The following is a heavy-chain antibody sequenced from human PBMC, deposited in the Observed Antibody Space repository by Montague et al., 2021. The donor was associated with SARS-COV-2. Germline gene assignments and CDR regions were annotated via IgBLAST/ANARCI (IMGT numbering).Heavy chain of an antibody. V-gene: IGHV4-39*01. D-gene: IGHD2-21*02. CDR2: FYYAGGT. CDR1: GGSVSRISSH. Sequence: SETLSLTCTVSGGSVSRISSHWGWIRQPPGKGLEYIGSFYYAGGTQYNPSLKSRVTISVDTSNDQLSLKMNSVTAADTAVYFCASLGSPAYCGGDCYLRDYGTDVWGQGTRVTVSS. J-gene: IGHJ6*02. CDR3: ASLGSPAYCGGDCYLRDYGTDV.